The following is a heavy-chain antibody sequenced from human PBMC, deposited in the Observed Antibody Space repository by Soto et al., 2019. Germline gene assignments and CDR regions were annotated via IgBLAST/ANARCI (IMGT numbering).Heavy chain of an antibody. Sequence: QVQLVQSGAEVKKPGSSVKVSCKASGGTFSSYSINWVRQAPGQGLEWMGEIIPIFGTANYAQKFQGRVTITADESTSTAYMELISLRSEDTDVYYCARDGGRHSGGIDYWGQGTLVTVS. D-gene: IGHD1-26*01. CDR2: IIPIFGTA. CDR3: ARDGGRHSGGIDY. CDR1: GGTFSSYS. J-gene: IGHJ4*02. V-gene: IGHV1-69*01.